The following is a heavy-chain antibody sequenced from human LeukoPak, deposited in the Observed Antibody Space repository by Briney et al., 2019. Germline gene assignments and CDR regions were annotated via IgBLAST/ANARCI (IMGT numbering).Heavy chain of an antibody. V-gene: IGHV3-7*01. CDR3: ARSCSSTSCYEGGDAFDI. Sequence: GGSLRLSCAASGFTFSSYWMSWVRQAPGKGLEWVANIKRDGSEKYYVDSVKGRFTISRDNAKNSLYLQMDSLRAEDTAVYYCARSCSSTSCYEGGDAFDIWGQGTMVTVSS. J-gene: IGHJ3*02. CDR2: IKRDGSEK. CDR1: GFTFSSYW. D-gene: IGHD2-2*01.